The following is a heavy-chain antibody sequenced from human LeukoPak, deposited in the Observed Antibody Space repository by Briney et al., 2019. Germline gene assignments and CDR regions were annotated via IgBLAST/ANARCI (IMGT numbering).Heavy chain of an antibody. CDR3: ARAPYYASGPYSFDY. CDR2: IFYSGST. J-gene: IGHJ4*02. D-gene: IGHD3-10*01. V-gene: IGHV4-39*07. Sequence: PSETLSLTCTVSGGSISTSNYYWGWIRQPPGKGLEWIGNIFYSGSTYYSPSLRSRVTISLDTSRNQFSLKLNSVTAADTAVYYCARAPYYASGPYSFDYWGQGTLVTVSS. CDR1: GGSISTSNYY.